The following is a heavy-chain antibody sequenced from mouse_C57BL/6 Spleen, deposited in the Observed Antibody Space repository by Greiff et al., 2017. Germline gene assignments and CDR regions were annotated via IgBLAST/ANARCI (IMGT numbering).Heavy chain of an antibody. V-gene: IGHV1-64*01. CDR1: GYTFTSYW. CDR3: SREGGNYVFSWFAY. J-gene: IGHJ3*01. D-gene: IGHD2-1*01. CDR2: IHPNSGST. Sequence: QVQLQQPGAELVKPGASVKLSCKASGYTFTSYWMHWVKQRPGQGLEWIGMIHPNSGSTNYNEKFKSKATLTVDKSSSTAYMQLSSLTSEDSAVYSCSREGGNYVFSWFAYWGQGTLVTVSA.